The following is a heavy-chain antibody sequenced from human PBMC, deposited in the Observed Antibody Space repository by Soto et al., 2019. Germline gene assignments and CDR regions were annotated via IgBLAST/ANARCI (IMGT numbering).Heavy chain of an antibody. Sequence: SDTLSPTCPVSGGSLSNSSFYWGWVPHPPGEGLEWIGSIYYSGSTYYNPSLKSRVTISVDTSKNQFSLKLSSVTAADTAVYYCARHIVVVPAAPGSWFDPWGQGTLVTVPQ. CDR2: IYYSGST. D-gene: IGHD2-2*01. CDR3: ARHIVVVPAAPGSWFDP. J-gene: IGHJ5*02. V-gene: IGHV4-39*01. CDR1: GGSLSNSSFY.